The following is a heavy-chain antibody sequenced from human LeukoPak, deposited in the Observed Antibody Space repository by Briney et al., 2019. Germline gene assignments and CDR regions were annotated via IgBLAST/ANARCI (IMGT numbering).Heavy chain of an antibody. V-gene: IGHV4-34*01. Sequence: SETLSLTCAVYGGSFSGYYWSWIRQPPGKGLEWIGEINHSGTNYNPSLNRRVTISVDTSKNQFSLKLSSVTAADTAVYYCARGAARGVIMSYYYYYYMDVWGKGTTVTVSS. CDR3: ARGAARGVIMSYYYYYYMDV. D-gene: IGHD3-10*01. CDR1: GGSFSGYY. CDR2: INHSGT. J-gene: IGHJ6*03.